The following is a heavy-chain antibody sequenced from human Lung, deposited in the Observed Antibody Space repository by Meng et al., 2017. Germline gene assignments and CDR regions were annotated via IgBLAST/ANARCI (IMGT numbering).Heavy chain of an antibody. V-gene: IGHV1-69*13. J-gene: IGHJ4*02. CDR3: ARGRRNEPLFDY. CDR1: GGSFSTHT. D-gene: IGHD1-14*01. CDR2: LIAVFDKT. Sequence: QVQLVQSGAEVKNPGSSVKVACKTSGGSFSTHTFSWVRQASGQGLEWMGGLIAVFDKTKAAPRFQDRVTFTADESTSTAYMELSSLTFDDTAVYFCARGRRNEPLFDYWGQGTLVTVSS.